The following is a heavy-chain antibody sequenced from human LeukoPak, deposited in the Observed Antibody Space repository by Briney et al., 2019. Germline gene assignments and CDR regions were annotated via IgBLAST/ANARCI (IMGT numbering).Heavy chain of an antibody. CDR2: INPNSGAT. V-gene: IGHV1-2*02. CDR1: GYALTGYY. J-gene: IGHJ4*02. Sequence: EASVKFSSKASGYALTGYYMHWGGRAPGQGVGGMGWINPNSGATNYAQKFQGRVTMTRDTSISTAYMELSRLRSDDTAVYYCASNIRFLEWFFDYWGQGTLVTVSS. D-gene: IGHD3-3*01. CDR3: ASNIRFLEWFFDY.